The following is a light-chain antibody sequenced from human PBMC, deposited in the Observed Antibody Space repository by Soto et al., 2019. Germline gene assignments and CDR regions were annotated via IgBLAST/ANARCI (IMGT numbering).Light chain of an antibody. CDR3: QQSYSTPIT. CDR2: AAS. J-gene: IGKJ5*01. Sequence: DIQMTQSPSSLSASVGDRVTITCLASQSISSYLNWYQQKPGKAPKLLIYAASSLQSGVPSRFSGSGSGTDCTLTISSLQPEDVATYYCQQSYSTPITFGQGTRLEIK. V-gene: IGKV1-39*01. CDR1: QSISSY.